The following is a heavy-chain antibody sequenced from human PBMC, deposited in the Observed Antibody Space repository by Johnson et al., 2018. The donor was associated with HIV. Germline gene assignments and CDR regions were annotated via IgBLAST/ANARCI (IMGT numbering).Heavy chain of an antibody. CDR1: GITFSNAW. V-gene: IGHV3-15*01. Sequence: VQLVESGGGLVKPGGSLRVSCAVSGITFSNAWMSWVRQAPGKGLEWVGRIKSKTDGETADYAAPVKGRFTISRDDSKKTLYLQMNSLRAEETAVYYCARPSSGCYVDALDIWGQGTMVTVSS. CDR2: IKSKTDGETA. CDR3: ARPSSGCYVDALDI. D-gene: IGHD6-19*01. J-gene: IGHJ3*02.